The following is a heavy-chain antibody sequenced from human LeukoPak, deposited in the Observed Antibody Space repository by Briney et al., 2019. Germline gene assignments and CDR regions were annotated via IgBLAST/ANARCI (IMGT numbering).Heavy chain of an antibody. Sequence: GSLRLSCAASGFTFSYYAMSWVRQAPGKGLEWVSAISGSGGSTYYADSVKGRLTISRDNSKNTLYLQVNSLRAEDTVVYYCAKDVYYHDSSGYYPPDYWGQGTLVTVSS. D-gene: IGHD3-22*01. CDR1: GFTFSYYA. V-gene: IGHV3-23*01. J-gene: IGHJ4*02. CDR3: AKDVYYHDSSGYYPPDY. CDR2: ISGSGGST.